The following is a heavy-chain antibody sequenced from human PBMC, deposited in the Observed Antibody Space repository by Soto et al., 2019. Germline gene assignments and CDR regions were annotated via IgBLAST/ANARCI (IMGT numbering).Heavy chain of an antibody. V-gene: IGHV3-30-3*01. CDR3: ARGQYGDYYYYGMDV. CDR1: GFTFSSYA. CDR2: ISYDGSNK. D-gene: IGHD4-17*01. J-gene: IGHJ6*02. Sequence: PGGSLRLSCAASGFTFSSYAMHWVRQAPGEGLEWVAVISYDGSNKYYADSVKDRFTISRDNSKNTLYLQMNSLRAEDTAVYYCARGQYGDYYYYGMDVWGQGTTVTVSS.